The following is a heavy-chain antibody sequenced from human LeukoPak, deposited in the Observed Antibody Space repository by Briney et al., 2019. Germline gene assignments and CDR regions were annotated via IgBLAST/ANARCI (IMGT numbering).Heavy chain of an antibody. Sequence: SETLSPTCAVYGGSFSGYYWSWIRQPPGKGLEWIGEINHSGSTNYNPSLKSRVTISVDTSKSQFSLKLSSVTAADTAVYYCAGILSSTSSVDYWGQGTLVTVSS. J-gene: IGHJ4*02. D-gene: IGHD2-2*01. CDR3: AGILSSTSSVDY. CDR2: INHSGST. CDR1: GGSFSGYY. V-gene: IGHV4-34*01.